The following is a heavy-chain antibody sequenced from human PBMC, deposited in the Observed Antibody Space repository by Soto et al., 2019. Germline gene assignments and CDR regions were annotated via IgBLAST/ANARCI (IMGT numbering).Heavy chain of an antibody. CDR3: ARVGSSGPAVLNY. CDR1: RYTFTSYD. D-gene: IGHD2-2*01. Sequence: SVKVYFKHSRYTFTSYDMHWVRQAPGQRLEWMGWINAGNGNTKYSQNFQGRVTITRDTSASTAYMELSSLRSEDTAVYYCARVGSSGPAVLNYWGQGTLVTVSS. J-gene: IGHJ4*02. V-gene: IGHV1-3*01. CDR2: INAGNGNT.